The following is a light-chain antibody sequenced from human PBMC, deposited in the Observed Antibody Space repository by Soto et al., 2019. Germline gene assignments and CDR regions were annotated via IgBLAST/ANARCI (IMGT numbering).Light chain of an antibody. CDR3: QQRVDWPPLT. V-gene: IGKV3-11*01. Sequence: EIVLTQSPATLSLSPGERATLSCRASRSVGKYLAWYQQKPGQAPRLLIYDASNRATGIPARFSGSGSGTDFTLTISSLEPEDFAVYYCQQRVDWPPLTFGGGTKVDIK. CDR2: DAS. J-gene: IGKJ4*01. CDR1: RSVGKY.